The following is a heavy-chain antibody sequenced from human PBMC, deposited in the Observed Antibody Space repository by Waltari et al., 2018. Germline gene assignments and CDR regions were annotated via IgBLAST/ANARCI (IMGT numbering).Heavy chain of an antibody. CDR2: SIGTGTTA. Sequence: EVQLVASGGGFVQPGVSLRLSCAAAGSPSNSYALTWVRQAPGVGPECVSSSIGTGTTAYYADSVKGRFTVSRDNSKSTLYLQMSSLTAEDTAVYYCAKVQGSGNYRFDFWGQGTLVTVSS. D-gene: IGHD3-10*01. CDR1: GSPSNSYA. J-gene: IGHJ4*02. CDR3: AKVQGSGNYRFDF. V-gene: IGHV3-23*04.